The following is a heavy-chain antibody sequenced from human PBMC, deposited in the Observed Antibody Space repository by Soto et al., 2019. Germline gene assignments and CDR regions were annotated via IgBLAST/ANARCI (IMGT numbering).Heavy chain of an antibody. CDR2: TSNDGSNT. V-gene: IGHV3-30*04. CDR3: ARGNMDV. D-gene: IGHD1-1*01. J-gene: IGHJ6*02. CDR1: AFTLSKFV. Sequence: QVQLVESGGGVVQPGRSLRLSCAASAFTLSKFVMHWVRQAPGKGLEWVAVTSNDGSNTFYAGSVKGRFTISRDNSKSVVYLQMNSLRDEDTAVYYCARGNMDVWGQGTTVTFSS.